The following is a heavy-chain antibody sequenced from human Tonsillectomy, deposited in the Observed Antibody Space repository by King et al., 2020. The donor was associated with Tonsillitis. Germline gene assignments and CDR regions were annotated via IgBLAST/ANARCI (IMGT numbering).Heavy chain of an antibody. D-gene: IGHD5-12*01. Sequence: VQLVESGGGLVQPGRSLRLSCTASGFTFGDYAMSWVRQAPGKGLEWVGFIRSKAYGGTTEYAASVKGRFTISRDDSKSIAYLQMNSLKTEDTAVYYCTSGGYDGSFYYYYYMDVWGKGTTVTVSS. V-gene: IGHV3-49*04. J-gene: IGHJ6*03. CDR2: IRSKAYGGTT. CDR1: GFTFGDYA. CDR3: TSGGYDGSFYYYYYMDV.